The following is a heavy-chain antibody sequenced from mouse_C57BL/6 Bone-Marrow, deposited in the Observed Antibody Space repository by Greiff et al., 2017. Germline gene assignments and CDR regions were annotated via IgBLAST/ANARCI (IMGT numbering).Heavy chain of an antibody. CDR2: IYPRSGNT. CDR1: GYTFTSYG. D-gene: IGHD4-1*01. J-gene: IGHJ3*01. CDR3: ARNWGDFAY. Sequence: QVQLQQSGAELARPGASVKLSCKASGYTFTSYGISWVKQRTGKGLAWIGEIYPRSGNTYYNEKFKGKATLTADKSSSTAYMELRSLTSEDSAVYFCARNWGDFAYWGQGTLVTVSA. V-gene: IGHV1-81*01.